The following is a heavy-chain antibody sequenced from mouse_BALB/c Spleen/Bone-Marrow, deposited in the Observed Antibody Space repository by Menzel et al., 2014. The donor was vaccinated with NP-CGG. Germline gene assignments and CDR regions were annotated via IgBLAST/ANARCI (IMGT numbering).Heavy chain of an antibody. V-gene: IGHV5-9-4*01. CDR2: ISSGGSYT. CDR1: GFTFSSYA. D-gene: IGHD1-1*01. J-gene: IGHJ4*01. Sequence: EVKLVESGGGLVKPGGSLKLSCAASGFTFSSYAMSWVRQSPEKRLEWVAEISSGGSYTYYPDTVTGRFTISRDNAKSTLYLEMSSLRSEDTAMYYCARDYYGSSYAMDYWGQGTSVTVSS. CDR3: ARDYYGSSYAMDY.